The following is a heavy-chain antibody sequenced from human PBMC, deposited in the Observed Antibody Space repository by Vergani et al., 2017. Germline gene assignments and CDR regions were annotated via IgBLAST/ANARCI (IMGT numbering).Heavy chain of an antibody. Sequence: QVQLQESGPGLVKPSQTLSLTCTVSGASINNDFYYWPWIRQPAGKGLEWIGRIYVSGITDYNSSLQSRVSMSVDTSKNQFSLTLTSVTAADTAVYYCARDNKQLRPRAFDRWGQGKMVTGSS. CDR2: IYVSGIT. CDR1: GASINNDFYY. V-gene: IGHV4-61*02. J-gene: IGHJ3*01. D-gene: IGHD3-16*01. CDR3: ARDNKQLRPRAFDR.